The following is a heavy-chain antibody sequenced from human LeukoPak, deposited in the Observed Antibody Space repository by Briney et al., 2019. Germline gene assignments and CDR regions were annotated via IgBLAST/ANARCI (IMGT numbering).Heavy chain of an antibody. Sequence: GGSLRLSCAASGFTFSSYGMHWVRQAPGKGLEWVAVIWYDGSNKYYADSVKGRFTISRDNSKNTLYLQMSSLRAEDTAVYYCARDFNYYGSGRPYYYYYDMDVWGQGTTVTVSS. V-gene: IGHV3-33*01. CDR1: GFTFSSYG. J-gene: IGHJ6*02. CDR3: ARDFNYYGSGRPYYYYYDMDV. D-gene: IGHD3-10*01. CDR2: IWYDGSNK.